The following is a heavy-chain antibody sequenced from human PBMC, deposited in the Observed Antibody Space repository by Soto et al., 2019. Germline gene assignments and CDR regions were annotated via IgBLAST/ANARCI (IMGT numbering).Heavy chain of an antibody. D-gene: IGHD6-6*01. Sequence: GGSLRLSCAASGFTFSAYAMSWVRQAPGKGLEWVSAISGSGTSTYYADSVQGRFTISRDNSKNTLFLQMNSLRAEDTAVYFCAKDSRKAARPDYYYGMDVWGQGTTVTVSS. CDR3: AKDSRKAARPDYYYGMDV. J-gene: IGHJ6*02. CDR1: GFTFSAYA. CDR2: ISGSGTST. V-gene: IGHV3-23*01.